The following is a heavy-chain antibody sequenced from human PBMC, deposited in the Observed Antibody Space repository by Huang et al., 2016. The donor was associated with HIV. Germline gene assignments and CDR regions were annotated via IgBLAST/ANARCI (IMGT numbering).Heavy chain of an antibody. V-gene: IGHV4-39*01. Sequence: QLQLQESGPGQVKPSETLSLTCTVSGDFISSTNYYWGWIRQSPGKGLEWVGSVYQSGSTNYNPSLKSRVTLSVATSRNQFSLRLNSVTAADTAVYYCASQHIGAAATWFWGRGTQVAVSS. CDR1: GDFISSTNYY. CDR2: VYQSGST. D-gene: IGHD6-13*01. J-gene: IGHJ4*02. CDR3: ASQHIGAAATWF.